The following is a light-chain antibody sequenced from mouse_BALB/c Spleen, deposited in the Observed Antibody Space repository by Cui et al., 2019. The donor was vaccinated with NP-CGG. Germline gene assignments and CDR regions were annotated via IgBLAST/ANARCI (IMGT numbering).Light chain of an antibody. CDR1: TGAVTTSNY. V-gene: IGLV1*01. Sequence: QPAVTQEASPPTSPGETVTLTCRSSTGAVTTSNYANWVQEKPVHLFTGLIGGTNNRAPGVPARFSGSLIGDKAALTITGAQTEDETIYFCALWYSNHWVFGGGTKLTVL. CDR3: ALWYSNHWV. J-gene: IGLJ1*01. CDR2: GTN.